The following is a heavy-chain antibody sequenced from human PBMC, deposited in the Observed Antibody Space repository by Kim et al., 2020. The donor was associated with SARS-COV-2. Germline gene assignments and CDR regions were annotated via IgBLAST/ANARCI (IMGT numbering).Heavy chain of an antibody. Sequence: SVKGRFTIARDNSKNTLYLQMNRLRTEDTARYFCVKEAAFTTVVVDYYFDYWGQGTLVTVSS. V-gene: IGHV3-30*02. CDR3: VKEAAFTTVVVDYYFDY. D-gene: IGHD2-15*01. J-gene: IGHJ4*02.